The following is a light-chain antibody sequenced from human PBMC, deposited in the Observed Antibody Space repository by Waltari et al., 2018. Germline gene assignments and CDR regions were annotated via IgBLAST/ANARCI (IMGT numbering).Light chain of an antibody. V-gene: IGKV3-15*01. Sequence: EIVMTQSPATLSVSPGERATLSCRASQNVTTYLAWYQQKPGQAPRLPRHRASIRATDSPGRFSGSGSGTEFTLTISGLQSEDFAVYFCQHYNNWPLTFGGGTKVEIK. J-gene: IGKJ4*01. CDR2: RAS. CDR1: QNVTTY. CDR3: QHYNNWPLT.